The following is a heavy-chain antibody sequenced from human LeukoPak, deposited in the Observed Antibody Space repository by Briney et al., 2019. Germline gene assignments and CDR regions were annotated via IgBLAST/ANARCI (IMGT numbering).Heavy chain of an antibody. V-gene: IGHV3-49*04. CDR2: IRSKAYGGTT. CDR3: SYGSGSSYNVYYYAMDV. CDR1: GFTFGVYA. Sequence: GGSLRLSCTASGFTFGVYAMSWVRQAPGKGLEWVGFIRSKAYGGTTEYAASVKGRFTISRDDSKSIAYLQMNNLKTEDTAVYYCSYGSGSSYNVYYYAMDVWGKGTTVTVSS. J-gene: IGHJ6*04. D-gene: IGHD3-10*01.